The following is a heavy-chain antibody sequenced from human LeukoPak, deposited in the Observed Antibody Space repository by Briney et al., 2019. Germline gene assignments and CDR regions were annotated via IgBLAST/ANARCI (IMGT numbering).Heavy chain of an antibody. CDR3: AKALRYFDWLEAFDI. Sequence: SLRLSCAASGFTFDDYAMHWVRQAPGKGLEWVSGISWNSGSIGYADSVKGRFTISRDNAKNSLYLQMNSLRTEDTALYYCAKALRYFDWLEAFDIWGQGTMVTVSS. V-gene: IGHV3-9*01. D-gene: IGHD3-9*01. J-gene: IGHJ3*02. CDR1: GFTFDDYA. CDR2: ISWNSGSI.